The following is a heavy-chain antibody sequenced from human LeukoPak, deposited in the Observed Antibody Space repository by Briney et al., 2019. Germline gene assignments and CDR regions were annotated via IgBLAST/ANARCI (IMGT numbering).Heavy chain of an antibody. CDR2: ISGSSGSI. CDR3: AKIHQNRVVVGAKGAFDI. J-gene: IGHJ3*02. V-gene: IGHV3-48*04. Sequence: GGSLRLSCAASGFPFSSYSLNWVRQAPGEGPEWISYISGSSGSINYADSVKGRFTISRDSSKDTVYLQMDSLRAEDTAIYYCAKIHQNRVVVGAKGAFDIWGQGTVVTVSS. D-gene: IGHD2-15*01. CDR1: GFPFSSYS.